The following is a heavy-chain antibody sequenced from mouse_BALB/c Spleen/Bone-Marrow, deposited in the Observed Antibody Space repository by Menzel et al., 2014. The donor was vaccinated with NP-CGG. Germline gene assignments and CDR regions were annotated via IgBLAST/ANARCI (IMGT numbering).Heavy chain of an antibody. CDR2: INPGSGGT. CDR1: GYAFTNYL. J-gene: IGHJ4*01. V-gene: IGHV1-54*03. D-gene: IGHD2-10*02. CDR3: ARSIAYYYGMDY. Sequence: VMLVESGAELVRPGTSVKVSCKASGYAFTNYLIGWVKQRPGQGLEWIGVINPGSGGTNYNEKFKGKATLTADKSSSTANMQLSSLTSDDSAVYFRARSIAYYYGMDYWGQGTSVTVSS.